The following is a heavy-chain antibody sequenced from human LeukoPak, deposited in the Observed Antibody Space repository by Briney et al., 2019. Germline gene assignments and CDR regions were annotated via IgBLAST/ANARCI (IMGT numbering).Heavy chain of an antibody. V-gene: IGHV4-34*01. Sequence: PSETLSLTCAVYGGSFSGYYWSWIRQPPGKGLEWIGEINHSGSTNYNPSLKSRVTISVDTSKNQFSLKLSSVTVADTAVYYWARDGYDYVWGSYRYTGIWFDPWGQGTLVTVSS. J-gene: IGHJ5*02. D-gene: IGHD3-16*02. CDR2: INHSGST. CDR1: GGSFSGYY. CDR3: ARDGYDYVWGSYRYTGIWFDP.